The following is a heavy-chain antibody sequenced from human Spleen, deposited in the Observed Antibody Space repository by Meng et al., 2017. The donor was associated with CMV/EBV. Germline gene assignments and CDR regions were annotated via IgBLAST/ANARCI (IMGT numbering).Heavy chain of an antibody. CDR1: GGSVSSISYY. J-gene: IGHJ6*02. D-gene: IGHD2-8*01. Sequence: CPVSGGSVSSISYYLSWIRQSPGKGLEYIGYIYYTGSTNYNPSLKSRVTISVDTSKNQFSLKLTSVTAADTAVYFCARKMAGDAMDVWGQGTMVTVSS. CDR3: ARKMAGDAMDV. CDR2: IYYTGST. V-gene: IGHV4-61*01.